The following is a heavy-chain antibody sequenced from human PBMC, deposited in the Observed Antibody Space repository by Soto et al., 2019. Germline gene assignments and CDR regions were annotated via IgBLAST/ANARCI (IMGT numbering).Heavy chain of an antibody. Sequence: PWGSLILSCAASGFTVSSNYMNWVRQSPGKGLEWVSVIYSGGTTYYTDSVKGRFTIFRDNSKNTLYLHMSNLRAEDTAVYYCARQTHLFGELSTWGQGTLVTVSS. CDR2: IYSGGTT. V-gene: IGHV3-53*01. CDR3: ARQTHLFGELST. D-gene: IGHD3-10*01. CDR1: GFTVSSNY. J-gene: IGHJ5*02.